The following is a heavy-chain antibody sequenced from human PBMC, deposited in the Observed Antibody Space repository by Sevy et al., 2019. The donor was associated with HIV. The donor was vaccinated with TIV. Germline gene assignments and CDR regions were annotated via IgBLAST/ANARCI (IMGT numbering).Heavy chain of an antibody. CDR3: AGDWASDSVGYYHFES. CDR1: EVAFENHA. V-gene: IGHV3-9*01. CDR2: ISWNSGHR. Sequence: GGSLRLSCVGTEVAFENHAMHWVRQVPGKGLEWVSGISWNSGHRDYADAVKGRFTVSKDNAHRSLYLQMNNLTAEDTGFYYCAGDWASDSVGYYHFESWGQGVVVTVSS. J-gene: IGHJ4*02. D-gene: IGHD3-22*01.